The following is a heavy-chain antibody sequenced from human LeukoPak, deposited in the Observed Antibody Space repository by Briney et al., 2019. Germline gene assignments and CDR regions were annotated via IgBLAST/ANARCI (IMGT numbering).Heavy chain of an antibody. J-gene: IGHJ4*02. V-gene: IGHV3-64*01. D-gene: IGHD6-13*01. CDR1: GFTFSSYA. Sequence: PGGSLRLSCAASGFTFSSYAMHWVRQAPGKGLEYVSAISSNGGSTYYANSVKGRFTISRDNSKNTLYLQMGSLRAEDMAVYYCARGSYRIAAAGTSAIDYWGQGTLVTVSS. CDR3: ARGSYRIAAAGTSAIDY. CDR2: ISSNGGST.